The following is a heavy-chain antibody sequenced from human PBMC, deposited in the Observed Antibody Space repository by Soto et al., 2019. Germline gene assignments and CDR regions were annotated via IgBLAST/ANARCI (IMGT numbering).Heavy chain of an antibody. Sequence: ESGGGVVQPGRSLRLSCAASGFTFSSYGMHWVRQAPGKGLEWVAVIWYDGSNKYYADSVKGRFTISRDNSKNTLYLQMNSLRAEDTAVYYCARGYYYDSSGTLFDIWGQGTMVTVSS. J-gene: IGHJ3*02. CDR1: GFTFSSYG. CDR2: IWYDGSNK. D-gene: IGHD3-22*01. V-gene: IGHV3-33*01. CDR3: ARGYYYDSSGTLFDI.